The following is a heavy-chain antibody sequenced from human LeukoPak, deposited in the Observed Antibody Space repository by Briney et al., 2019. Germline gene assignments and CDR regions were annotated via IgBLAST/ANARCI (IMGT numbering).Heavy chain of an antibody. CDR1: GYTFTSYG. V-gene: IGHV1-18*01. J-gene: IGHJ4*02. CDR2: ISAYNGNT. Sequence: ASVKVSCKASGYTFTSYGISWVRQAPGQGLEWMGWISAYNGNTNYAQKLQGRVTMTTDTSTSTAYMELRSLKSEDTAVYYCARSCRSFSGMCQFDYWGQGTLVTVSS. D-gene: IGHD2-15*01. CDR3: ARSCRSFSGMCQFDY.